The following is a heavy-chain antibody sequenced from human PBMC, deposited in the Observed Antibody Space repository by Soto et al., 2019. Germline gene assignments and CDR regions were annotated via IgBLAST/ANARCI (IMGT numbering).Heavy chain of an antibody. CDR1: GYTFTSYY. CDR3: ASSHWTPLNWFDP. D-gene: IGHD1-1*01. J-gene: IGHJ5*02. Sequence: GASVKVSCKASGYTFTSYYMHWVRQAPGQGLGWMGIINPSGGSTSYAQKFQGRVTMTRDTSTSTVYMELSSLRSEDTAVYYCASSHWTPLNWFDPWGQGTLVTVSS. V-gene: IGHV1-46*01. CDR2: INPSGGST.